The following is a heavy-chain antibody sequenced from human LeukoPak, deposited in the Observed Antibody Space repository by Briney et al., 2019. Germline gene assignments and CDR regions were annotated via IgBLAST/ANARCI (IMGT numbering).Heavy chain of an antibody. CDR2: IKQDGSEK. J-gene: IGHJ3*02. Sequence: PGGSLRLSCVASGFTFSDYWLTWLRQAPGKGLECVANIKQDGSEKFYVDSVKGRFTISRDNAKNSLYLQMNSLRAEDTAVYYCARDGRFSYGAFDIWGQGTMVTVSS. D-gene: IGHD3-3*01. CDR3: ARDGRFSYGAFDI. CDR1: GFTFSDYW. V-gene: IGHV3-7*01.